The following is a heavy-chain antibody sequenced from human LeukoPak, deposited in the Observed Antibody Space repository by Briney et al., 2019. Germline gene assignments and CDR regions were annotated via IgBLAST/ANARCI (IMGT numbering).Heavy chain of an antibody. CDR1: GFTFNTYW. J-gene: IGHJ4*02. CDR3: TRDAFQSGPWTYRFDY. CDR2: IKQDGSAE. V-gene: IGHV3-7*03. D-gene: IGHD3-16*02. Sequence: GGSLRLSCATSGFTFNTYWMSWVRQALGKGLEWVANIKQDGSAEYYVDSVKGRFTISRDNAQNSLYLQMNGLRADDTAVYYCTRDAFQSGPWTYRFDYWGQGTLVTVSS.